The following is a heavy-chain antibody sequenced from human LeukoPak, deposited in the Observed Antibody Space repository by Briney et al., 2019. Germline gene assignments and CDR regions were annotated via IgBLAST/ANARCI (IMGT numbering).Heavy chain of an antibody. V-gene: IGHV3-30-3*01. CDR1: GFTFSSYA. Sequence: GGSLRLSCAASGFTFSSYAMHWVRQAPGKGLEWVAVISYDGSNKYYADSVKGRFTISRDNSKNTLYLQMNSLRAEDTAVYYCARDPAAGITLFDYWGQGTLVTVSS. J-gene: IGHJ4*02. CDR2: ISYDGSNK. D-gene: IGHD3-10*01. CDR3: ARDPAAGITLFDY.